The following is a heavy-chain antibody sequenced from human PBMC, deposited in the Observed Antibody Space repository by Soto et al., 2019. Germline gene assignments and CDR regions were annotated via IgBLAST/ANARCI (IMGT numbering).Heavy chain of an antibody. V-gene: IGHV4-34*01. Sequence: PSETLSLTSTVDGGSFRGYYCPWIRQPPGTGLEWIGEINHSGRTNYNPSLKSRVTISVDTSKNQLSLKLTSVTAADTAVYYCARDKITGLFDYWGQGTLVTVSS. J-gene: IGHJ4*02. CDR2: INHSGRT. CDR1: GGSFRGYY. D-gene: IGHD2-8*02. CDR3: ARDKITGLFDY.